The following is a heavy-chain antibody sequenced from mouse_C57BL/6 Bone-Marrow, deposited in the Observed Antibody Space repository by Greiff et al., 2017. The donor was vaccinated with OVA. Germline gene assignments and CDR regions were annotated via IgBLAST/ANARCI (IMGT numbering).Heavy chain of an antibody. J-gene: IGHJ2*01. D-gene: IGHD1-1*02. CDR2: ISSGGSCT. CDR1: GFTFSSYG. CDR3: ERDYYGGSYYFDY. V-gene: IGHV5-6*01. Sequence: EVQVVESGGDLVKPGGSLKLSCAASGFTFSSYGMSWVRQTPDKRLEWVATISSGGSCTYYPDSVKGRFTISRDNDKNTLSLQMSSLKSEDTAMYYGERDYYGGSYYFDYWGQGTTLTVSA.